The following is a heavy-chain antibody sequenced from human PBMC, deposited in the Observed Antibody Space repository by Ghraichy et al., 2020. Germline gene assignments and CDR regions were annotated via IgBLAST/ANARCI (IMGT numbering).Heavy chain of an antibody. J-gene: IGHJ3*02. CDR2: ISSSSSYI. D-gene: IGHD2-2*01. V-gene: IGHV3-21*01. Sequence: LSLTCAASGFTFSSYSMNWVRQAPGKGLEWVSSISSSSSYIYYADSVKGRFTISRDNAKNSLYLQMNSLRAEDTAVYYCARYNPYQLLYAFDIWGQGTMVTVSS. CDR1: GFTFSSYS. CDR3: ARYNPYQLLYAFDI.